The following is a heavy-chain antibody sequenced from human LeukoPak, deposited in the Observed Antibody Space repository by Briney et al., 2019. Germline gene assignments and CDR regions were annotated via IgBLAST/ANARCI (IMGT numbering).Heavy chain of an antibody. Sequence: ASVKVSCKASGYTFTGYYMHWVRQAPGQGLEWLGRINPNSGGTNYAQKFQGRVTMTRDTSISTAYMELSRLRSDDTAVYYCARDWYGYGDYEGDYWGQGTLVTVSS. J-gene: IGHJ4*02. CDR1: GYTFTGYY. CDR2: INPNSGGT. D-gene: IGHD4-17*01. CDR3: ARDWYGYGDYEGDY. V-gene: IGHV1-2*06.